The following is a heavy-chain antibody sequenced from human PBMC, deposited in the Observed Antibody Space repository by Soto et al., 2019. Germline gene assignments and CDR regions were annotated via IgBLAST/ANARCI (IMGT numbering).Heavy chain of an antibody. CDR3: ARLAVVTPHYYYGMDV. CDR1: GGTFSSYA. CDR2: IIPIFGTA. Sequence: VASVKVSCKASGGTFSSYAISWVRQAPGQGLEWMGGIIPIFGTANYAQKFQGRVTITADESTSTAYMELSSLRSEDTAVYYCARLAVVTPHYYYGMDVWGQGTTVTVLL. V-gene: IGHV1-69*13. D-gene: IGHD2-21*02. J-gene: IGHJ6*02.